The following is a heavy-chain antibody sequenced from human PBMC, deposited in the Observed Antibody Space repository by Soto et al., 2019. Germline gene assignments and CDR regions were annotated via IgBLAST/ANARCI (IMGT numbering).Heavy chain of an antibody. D-gene: IGHD2-2*01. V-gene: IGHV4-59*08. J-gene: IGHJ3*02. Sequence: QVQLQESGPGLVKPSETLSLTCTVSGGSISIYYWSWIRQPPGKGLEWIGQIYYSGSTNYNPSLKGRVASSVDTSKIQFSLKLSSVTAADAAVYFCARQGGCSSTSCYVDTFDIWGQGTMVTVSS. CDR1: GGSISIYY. CDR3: ARQGGCSSTSCYVDTFDI. CDR2: IYYSGST.